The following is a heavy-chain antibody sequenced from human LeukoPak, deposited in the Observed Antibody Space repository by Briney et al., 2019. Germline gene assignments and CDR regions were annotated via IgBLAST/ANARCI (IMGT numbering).Heavy chain of an antibody. CDR3: AKGRGEYYYYGMDV. Sequence: PGGSLRLSCAASGFTFSSYAMSWVRQAPGKGLEWVSTISGSGGSIYYADSVKGRFTISRDNSKNTLYQQMNSLRAEDTAVYYCAKGRGEYYYYGMDVWGQGTTVTVSS. J-gene: IGHJ6*02. D-gene: IGHD2-21*01. CDR1: GFTFSSYA. CDR2: ISGSGGSI. V-gene: IGHV3-23*01.